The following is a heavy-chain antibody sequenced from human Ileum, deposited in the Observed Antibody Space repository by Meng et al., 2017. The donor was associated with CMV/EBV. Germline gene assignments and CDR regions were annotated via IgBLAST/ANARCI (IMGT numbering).Heavy chain of an antibody. D-gene: IGHD3-3*01. V-gene: IGHV3-23*01. CDR2: ISGSGGST. CDR1: GFTFSSYA. J-gene: IGHJ6*02. CDR3: ASRGFQGSDFWSGTHYGMDV. Sequence: GGSLRLSCAASGFTFSSYAMSWGRQAPGKGLEWVSAISGSGGSTYYADSVKGRFTISRDNSKNTLYLQMNSLRAEDTAVYYCASRGFQGSDFWSGTHYGMDVWGQGTTVTVSS.